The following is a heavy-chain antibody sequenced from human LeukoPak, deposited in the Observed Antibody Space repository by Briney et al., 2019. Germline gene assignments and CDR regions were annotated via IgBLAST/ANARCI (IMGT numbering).Heavy chain of an antibody. J-gene: IGHJ4*02. CDR3: AKDVSGSRPRYFDF. Sequence: GGSLRLSCAASGFAFSNYAMRWVRQAPGKGLEWVSGINTGGRSTDYADSVRGRFTVSRDKFQNTVYLQMESLRAEDTAVYYCAKDVSGSRPRYFDFWGQGTLVTVSS. CDR1: GFAFSNYA. D-gene: IGHD1-26*01. V-gene: IGHV3-23*01. CDR2: INTGGRST.